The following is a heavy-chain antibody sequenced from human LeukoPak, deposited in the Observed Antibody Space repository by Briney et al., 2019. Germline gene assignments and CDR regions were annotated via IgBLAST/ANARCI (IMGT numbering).Heavy chain of an antibody. V-gene: IGHV4-59*08. CDR2: IYYSGST. Sequence: SETLSLTCTVSGGSISSYYWSWIRQPPGKGLEWIGYIYYSGSTNYNPSLKSRVTISVDTSKNQFSLKLSSVTAADTAVYYCARLGRYDILTGAGAFDIWGQGTMVTVSS. D-gene: IGHD3-9*01. CDR3: ARLGRYDILTGAGAFDI. CDR1: GGSISSYY. J-gene: IGHJ3*02.